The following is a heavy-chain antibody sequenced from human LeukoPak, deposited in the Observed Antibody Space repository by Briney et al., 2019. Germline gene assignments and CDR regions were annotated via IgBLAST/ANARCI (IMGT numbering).Heavy chain of an antibody. J-gene: IGHJ4*02. CDR2: INPNSGGT. CDR3: AGGYSGSSVFDY. CDR1: GYTFTGYY. D-gene: IGHD1-26*01. Sequence: GASVKVSCKASGYTFTGYYMHWVRQAPGQGLEWMGWINPNSGGTNYAQKFQGRVTMTRDTPISTAYMELSRLRSDDTAVYYRAGGYSGSSVFDYWGQGTLVTVSS. V-gene: IGHV1-2*02.